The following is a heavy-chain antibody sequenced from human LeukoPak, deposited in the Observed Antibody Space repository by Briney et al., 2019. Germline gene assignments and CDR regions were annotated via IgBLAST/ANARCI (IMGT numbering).Heavy chain of an antibody. CDR1: GGTFSSYA. CDR2: ISAYNGNT. CDR3: ARVVRGIIQSKRSTWLDP. V-gene: IGHV1-18*01. D-gene: IGHD3-10*01. Sequence: ASVKVSCKASGGTFSSYAISWVRQAPGQGLEWMGWISAYNGNTNYAQKLQGRVTMTTDTSTSTAYMELRSLRSDDTAVYYCARVVRGIIQSKRSTWLDPWGQGTLVTVSS. J-gene: IGHJ5*02.